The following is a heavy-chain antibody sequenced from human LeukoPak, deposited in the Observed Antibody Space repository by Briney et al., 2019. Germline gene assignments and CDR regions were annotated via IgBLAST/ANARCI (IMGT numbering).Heavy chain of an antibody. CDR1: GFTFSDYY. Sequence: GGSLRLSCAVSGFTFSDYYMSWIRQAPGKGLEWVSYISSSGSTVYYADSVKGRFTISRDNAKNSLYLQMNSLRAEDTAVYYCARDLYYYDSSGYYFGYWGQGTLVTVSS. V-gene: IGHV3-11*01. CDR3: ARDLYYYDSSGYYFGY. D-gene: IGHD3-22*01. CDR2: ISSSGSTV. J-gene: IGHJ4*02.